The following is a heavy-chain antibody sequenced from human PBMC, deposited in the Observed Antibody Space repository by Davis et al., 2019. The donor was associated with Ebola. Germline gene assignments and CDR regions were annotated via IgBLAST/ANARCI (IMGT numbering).Heavy chain of an antibody. J-gene: IGHJ5*02. Sequence: SETLSLTCTVSGGSINIRSYYWGWIRQPPGKGPEWIGSVHHNGRTYYNPSLKSRLTISIDTSKNQFSLKLTSVTAADTSVYYCATSNWFDPWGQGTLVTVSS. CDR3: ATSNWFDP. CDR2: VHHNGRT. V-gene: IGHV4-39*01. CDR1: GGSINIRSYY.